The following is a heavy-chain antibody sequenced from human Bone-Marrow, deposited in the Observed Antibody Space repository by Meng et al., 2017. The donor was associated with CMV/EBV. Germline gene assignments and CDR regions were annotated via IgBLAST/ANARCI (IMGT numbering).Heavy chain of an antibody. Sequence: LRLSCTFSGGSISSGDYYWSWIRQPPGKGLEWIGEINHSGSTNYNPSLKSRVTISVDTSKNQFSLKLSSVTAADTAVYYCARSRAGYYGMDVWGQGTTVTVSS. D-gene: IGHD3-10*01. J-gene: IGHJ6*02. CDR3: ARSRAGYYGMDV. CDR2: INHSGST. CDR1: GGSISSGDYY. V-gene: IGHV4-30-4*08.